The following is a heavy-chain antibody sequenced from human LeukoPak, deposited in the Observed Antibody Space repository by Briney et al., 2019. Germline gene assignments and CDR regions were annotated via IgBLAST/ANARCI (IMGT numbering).Heavy chain of an antibody. CDR2: ISYDGSNE. V-gene: IGHV3-30*18. D-gene: IGHD4-11*01. J-gene: IGHJ4*02. CDR3: AKRTDYSNYGPFDY. Sequence: GGSLRLSCTASGFSFSSYPIHWVRQAPGKGLEWGSLISYDGSNEYYADSVKGRFTISRDNSKNTLFLQMNSLRAEDTAVYYCAKRTDYSNYGPFDYWGQGTLVTVSS. CDR1: GFSFSSYP.